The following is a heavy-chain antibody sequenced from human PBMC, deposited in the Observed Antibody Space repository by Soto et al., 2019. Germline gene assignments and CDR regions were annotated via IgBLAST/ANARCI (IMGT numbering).Heavy chain of an antibody. Sequence: GGSQRLSYAASGFIVSSYVRHWVRQATGKGLEWVAVISYDGSNKYYADSVKGRFTISRDNSKNTLYLQMNSLRAEDTAVYYCAKELRENYMDVWGKGTTVTVSS. CDR3: AKELRENYMDV. CDR2: ISYDGSNK. J-gene: IGHJ6*03. CDR1: GFIVSSYV. V-gene: IGHV3-30*18.